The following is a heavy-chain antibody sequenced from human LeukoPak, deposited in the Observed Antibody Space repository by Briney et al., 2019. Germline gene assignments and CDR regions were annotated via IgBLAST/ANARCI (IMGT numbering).Heavy chain of an antibody. V-gene: IGHV5-51*01. D-gene: IGHD2-2*01. CDR3: AGHLGDYPQKDIVVVPAAQGTFDI. Sequence: LGESLKISCKGSGYSFTSYWIGWVRQMPGKGLEWMGIIYPGDSDTRYSPSFQGQVTISADKSISTAYLQWSSLKASDTAMYYCAGHLGDYPQKDIVVVPAAQGTFDIWGQETMVTVSS. CDR1: GYSFTSYW. J-gene: IGHJ3*02. CDR2: IYPGDSDT.